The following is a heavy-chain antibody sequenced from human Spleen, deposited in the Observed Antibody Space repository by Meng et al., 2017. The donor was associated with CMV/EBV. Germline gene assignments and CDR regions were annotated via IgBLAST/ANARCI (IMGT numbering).Heavy chain of an antibody. J-gene: IGHJ4*02. V-gene: IGHV3-21*01. CDR2: ISSSSSYI. CDR3: ARYAVAGKYYYFDY. Sequence: GESLKISCAASGFTFSSYSMNWVRQAPGKGLEWVSSISSSSSYIYYADSVKGRFTISRDNAKNSLYLQMNSLRVEDTAVYYCARYAVAGKYYYFDYWGQGTLVTVSS. CDR1: GFTFSSYS. D-gene: IGHD6-19*01.